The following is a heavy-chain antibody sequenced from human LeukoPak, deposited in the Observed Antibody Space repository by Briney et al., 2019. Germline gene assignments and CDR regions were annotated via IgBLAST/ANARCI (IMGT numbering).Heavy chain of an antibody. D-gene: IGHD3-10*01. J-gene: IGHJ4*02. V-gene: IGHV4-59*12. CDR3: ARDPLGDYGSGSYIDY. Sequence: PSETLSLTCTVSGGSITTYYWNWIRQPPGKGLEWIGYVSYSGRTNYNPSLKSRVTISVDTSKNQFSLKLSSVTATDTAVYYCARDPLGDYGSGSYIDYWGQGTLVTVSS. CDR2: VSYSGRT. CDR1: GGSITTYY.